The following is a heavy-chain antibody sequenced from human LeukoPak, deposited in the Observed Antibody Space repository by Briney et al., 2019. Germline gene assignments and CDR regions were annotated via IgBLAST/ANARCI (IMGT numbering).Heavy chain of an antibody. V-gene: IGHV4-39*07. CDR1: GASISSSSYY. J-gene: IGHJ1*01. Sequence: SETLSLTCTVSGASISSSSYYWGWIRQPPGKGLEWIVSIYYSGSTYYHPSLKSRVTISVDTSKNQFSLKLSSVTAADTAVYYCARQYSSSWYRGYFQHWGQGTLVTVSS. D-gene: IGHD6-13*01. CDR2: IYYSGST. CDR3: ARQYSSSWYRGYFQH.